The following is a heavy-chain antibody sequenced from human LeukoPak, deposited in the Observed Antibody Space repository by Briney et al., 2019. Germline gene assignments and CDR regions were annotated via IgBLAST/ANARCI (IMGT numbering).Heavy chain of an antibody. CDR3: ARGVQAYYSDSSGPFDY. CDR1: DGSVGRSPYY. V-gene: IGHV4-39*07. CDR2: ISYSGST. J-gene: IGHJ4*02. Sequence: PSETLSLTCSASDGSVGRSPYYWGWIRQSPGKGLEWIGSISYSGSTYYNPSLKSRVTISVDMTKSQFSLKLTSVTVADAAVYYCARGVQAYYSDSSGPFDYWGQGTLVTVSS. D-gene: IGHD3-22*01.